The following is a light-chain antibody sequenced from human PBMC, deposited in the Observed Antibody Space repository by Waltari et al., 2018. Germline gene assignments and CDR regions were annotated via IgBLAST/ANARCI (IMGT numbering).Light chain of an antibody. Sequence: DIQVTQSPSSLSAAVGDRVSITCRASQSIGNYLNWYQQKPGKAPKLLIYSGSSLQSGVPSRFSGSGSGTDFTLTITSLQPEDFAIYYCQETYSSPPSTFGQGTKVESK. CDR1: QSIGNY. J-gene: IGKJ1*01. V-gene: IGKV1-39*01. CDR2: SGS. CDR3: QETYSSPPST.